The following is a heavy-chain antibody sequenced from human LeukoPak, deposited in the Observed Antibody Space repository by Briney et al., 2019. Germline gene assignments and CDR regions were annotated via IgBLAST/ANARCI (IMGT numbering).Heavy chain of an antibody. V-gene: IGHV1-2*02. Sequence: ASVKVSCKASRYTFIAHYMHWVRQAPGQGVQWMGWINPNSGGTHYRQKFQGRITLTRNASISTAYMEQSRLTCDDTALYYCTKGGPLVRYENLAHPTFDCWGQGTLVTVS. CDR2: INPNSGGT. CDR1: RYTFIAHY. D-gene: IGHD3-10*01. J-gene: IGHJ4*02. CDR3: TKGGPLVRYENLAHPTFDC.